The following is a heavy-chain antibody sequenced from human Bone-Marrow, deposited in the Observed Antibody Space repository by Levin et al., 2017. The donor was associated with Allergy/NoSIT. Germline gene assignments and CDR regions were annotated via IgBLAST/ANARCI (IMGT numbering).Heavy chain of an antibody. J-gene: IGHJ4*02. D-gene: IGHD1-26*01. Sequence: PSETLSLTCAASGFTFSSYWMHWVRQVPGKGLVWVSHINNDGSTTNYADSVKGRFTISRDNAKNTVYLQMNSLRAEDTAVYHCACPKVGYWGQGTLVTVSS. CDR3: ACPKVGY. V-gene: IGHV3-74*01. CDR1: GFTFSSYW. CDR2: INNDGSTT.